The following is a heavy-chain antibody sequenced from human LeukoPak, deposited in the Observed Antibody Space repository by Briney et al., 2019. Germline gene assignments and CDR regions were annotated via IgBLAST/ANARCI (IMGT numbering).Heavy chain of an antibody. J-gene: IGHJ4*02. CDR2: INSDGSST. V-gene: IGHV3-74*01. CDR1: GFTFSSYW. D-gene: IGHD6-13*01. CDR3: VTSSYKAAAGNDY. Sequence: GGSLRLSCAASGFTFSSYWMHWVRQAPGKGLGWVSRINSDGSSTSYADSLKGRFTISRDNAKNTLYLQMNSLRAEDTAVYYCVTSSYKAAAGNDYWGQGTLVTVSS.